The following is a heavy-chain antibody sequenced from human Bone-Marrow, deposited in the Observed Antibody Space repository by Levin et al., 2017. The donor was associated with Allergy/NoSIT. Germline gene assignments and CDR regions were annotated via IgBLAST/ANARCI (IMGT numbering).Heavy chain of an antibody. Sequence: SETLSLTCTVSGGSIRSGDYYWTWIRQPPGKGLEWIGYIYNSGSAYYNASLKSRLTISLDTAKNQFSLNLSSVTGADTAVYYCARATTWAPQIDDWGRGTLVTVSS. CDR2: IYNSGSA. D-gene: IGHD1-14*01. V-gene: IGHV4-30-4*01. J-gene: IGHJ4*02. CDR3: ARATTWAPQIDD. CDR1: GGSIRSGDYY.